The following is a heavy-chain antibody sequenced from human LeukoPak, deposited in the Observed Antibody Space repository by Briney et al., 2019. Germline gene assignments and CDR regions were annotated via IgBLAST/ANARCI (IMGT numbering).Heavy chain of an antibody. D-gene: IGHD6-13*01. J-gene: IGHJ4*02. Sequence: SETLSLTCTVSGGSISSYCWSWIRQPAGKGLEWIGHIYNSGSTNYNPSLKGRVTMSVATSKNQFSLHLSSVTAADTAVYYCARSAFLVTAPGLYYFDYWGQGTLVAVSS. CDR3: ARSAFLVTAPGLYYFDY. CDR2: IYNSGST. V-gene: IGHV4-4*07. CDR1: GGSISSYC.